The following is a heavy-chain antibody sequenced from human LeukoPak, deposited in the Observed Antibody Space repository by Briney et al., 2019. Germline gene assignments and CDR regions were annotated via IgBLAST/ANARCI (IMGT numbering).Heavy chain of an antibody. Sequence: GESLQISCQSSGCSFTSYWIVWVRQMPGKGLEWMGTIYPGDSDTRYSPSFQGQVTISVDKSISTAYLQWSSLKASDTAMYYCARRGYSGYFSDHWGQGTLVTVSS. J-gene: IGHJ4*02. CDR3: ARRGYSGYFSDH. CDR1: GCSFTSYW. D-gene: IGHD5-12*01. CDR2: IYPGDSDT. V-gene: IGHV5-51*01.